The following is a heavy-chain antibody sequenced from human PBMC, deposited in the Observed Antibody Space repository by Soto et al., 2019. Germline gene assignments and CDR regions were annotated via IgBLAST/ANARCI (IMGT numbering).Heavy chain of an antibody. CDR1: GGCISSYY. CDR2: IYYSGST. CDR3: ARDLTGRGWFDP. J-gene: IGHJ5*02. V-gene: IGHV4-59*01. Sequence: PSETLSLTCTVSGGCISSYYWSWIRQPPGKGLEWIGYIYYSGSTNYNPSLKSRVTISVDTSKNQFSLKLSSVTAADTAVYYCARDLTGRGWFDPWGQGTLVTVSS. D-gene: IGHD7-27*01.